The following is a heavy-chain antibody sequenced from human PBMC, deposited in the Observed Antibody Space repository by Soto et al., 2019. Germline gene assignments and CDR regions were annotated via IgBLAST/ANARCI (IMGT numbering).Heavy chain of an antibody. CDR3: IAATVTAGRVYNCFAP. CDR1: RYTFTSYG. J-gene: IGHJ5*02. Sequence: LCCEACRYTFTSYGICSPRQAPRQGLEWMGWINAYNGNKNYAQKLQGRVTMTTDTSTSTAYMELRSLRSDDTAVYYCIAATVTAGRVYNCFAPWGQGTLVTVSS. CDR2: INAYNGNK. D-gene: IGHD4-17*01. V-gene: IGHV1-18*01.